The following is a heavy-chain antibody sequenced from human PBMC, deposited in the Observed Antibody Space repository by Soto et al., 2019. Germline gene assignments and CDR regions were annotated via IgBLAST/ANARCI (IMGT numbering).Heavy chain of an antibody. D-gene: IGHD6-13*01. CDR3: AKDRLDRAPAGWVDC. Sequence: EVQLLESGGGLVQPGGSLRLSCEASGFSFSNYAMSWVRQTPGKGLEWVSGISATGYATFYAESVKGRFTISRDNSKNTRYVQMNDLRGDDTATYYCAKDRLDRAPAGWVDCWGQGALVTVSS. J-gene: IGHJ5*01. CDR2: ISATGYAT. V-gene: IGHV3-23*01. CDR1: GFSFSNYA.